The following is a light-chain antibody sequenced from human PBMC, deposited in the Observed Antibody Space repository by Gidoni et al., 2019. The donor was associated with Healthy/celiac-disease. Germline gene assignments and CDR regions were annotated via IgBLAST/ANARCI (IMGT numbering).Light chain of an antibody. CDR1: QSISSW. Sequence: DIQMTHSPSTLSASVGDRVTITCRASQSISSWLAWYQKKPGKAPKLLIYKASSLESGVPSRFSGSGSGTEFTLTISSRQPDDFATYYCQKYNSYSRTFGQGTKLEIK. J-gene: IGKJ2*01. V-gene: IGKV1-5*03. CDR2: KAS. CDR3: QKYNSYSRT.